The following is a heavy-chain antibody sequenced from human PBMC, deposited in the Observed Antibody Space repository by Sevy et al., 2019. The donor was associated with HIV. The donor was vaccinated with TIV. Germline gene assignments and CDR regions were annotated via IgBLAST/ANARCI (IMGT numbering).Heavy chain of an antibody. CDR1: GFTFSSYA. J-gene: IGHJ4*02. CDR3: ARVERDGYHTNPIDY. CDR2: ISYDGSNK. Sequence: GGSLRLSCAASGFTFSSYAMHWVRQAPGKGLEWVAVISYDGSNKYYADSVKGRFTISRDNSKNTLYLQMNSLRAEDTAVYYCARVERDGYHTNPIDYWGQGTLVTVSS. V-gene: IGHV3-30-3*01. D-gene: IGHD5-12*01.